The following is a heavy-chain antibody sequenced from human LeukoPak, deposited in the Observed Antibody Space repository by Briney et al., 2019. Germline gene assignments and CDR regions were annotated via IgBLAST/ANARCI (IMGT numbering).Heavy chain of an antibody. V-gene: IGHV4-59*01. CDR2: IYYSGST. CDR3: ARGADYYDSSGYYDWNYFDY. J-gene: IGHJ4*02. Sequence: SKTLSLTCTVSGGSISSYYWSWIRQPPGKGLEWIGYIYYSGSTNYNPSLKSRVTISVDTSKNQFSLKLSSVTAADTAVYYCARGADYYDSSGYYDWNYFDYWGQGTLVTVSS. CDR1: GGSISSYY. D-gene: IGHD3-22*01.